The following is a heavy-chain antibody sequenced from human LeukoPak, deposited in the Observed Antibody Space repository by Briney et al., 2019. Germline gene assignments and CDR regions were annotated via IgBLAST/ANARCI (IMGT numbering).Heavy chain of an antibody. CDR3: ANAVCTTSSCSGFYGMDV. J-gene: IGHJ6*02. V-gene: IGHV3-23*01. CDR1: AFTFSTYA. Sequence: QPGGPLRLSCAASAFTFSTYAMNWLRQAPGKGLEWVSSISSGGGTTYYADSVKGRFTIPRDNSKNTLYLQMNSLRPEDTAMYYCANAVCTTSSCSGFYGMDVWGQGTTVAVSS. CDR2: ISSGGGTT. D-gene: IGHD2-2*01.